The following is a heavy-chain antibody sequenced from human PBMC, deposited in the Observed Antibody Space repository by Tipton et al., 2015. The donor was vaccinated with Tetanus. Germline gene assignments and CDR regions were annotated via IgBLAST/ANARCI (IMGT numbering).Heavy chain of an antibody. V-gene: IGHV3-23*01. CDR3: ASSTVTR. CDR2: ITHSGGST. J-gene: IGHJ4*02. D-gene: IGHD4-17*01. Sequence: SLRLSCAASGFTFSDYAMNWVRQAPGKGLEWVSAITHSGGSTYYADSVKGRFIVSRDNSKNTLYLQMTSLRTDDTAVYYCASSTVTRWGPGTLVTVSS. CDR1: GFTFSDYA.